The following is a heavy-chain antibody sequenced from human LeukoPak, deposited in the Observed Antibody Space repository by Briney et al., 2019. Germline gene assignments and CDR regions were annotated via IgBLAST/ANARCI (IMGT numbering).Heavy chain of an antibody. J-gene: IGHJ6*03. CDR1: GFTFSSYS. CDR3: ARVRYSSSWYSYYYYYYYMDV. V-gene: IGHV3-21*01. D-gene: IGHD6-13*01. CDR2: ISSSSSYI. Sequence: GGSLRLSCAASGFTFSSYSMNWVRQAPGKGLEWVSSISSSSSYIYYADSVKGRFTISRDNAKNSLYLQMNSLRAEDTAVYYCARVRYSSSWYSYYYYYYYMDVWGKGTTVTVSS.